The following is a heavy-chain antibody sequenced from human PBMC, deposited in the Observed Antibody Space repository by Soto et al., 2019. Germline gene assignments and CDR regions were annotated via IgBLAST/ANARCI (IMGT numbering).Heavy chain of an antibody. CDR1: GFTFSSYS. Sequence: GGSLRLSCAASGFTFSSYSMNWVRQAPGKGLEWVSSISSSSSYIYYADSVKGRFTISRDNAKNSLYLQMNSLRAEDTAVYYCARDLIFFSHARRNYYGMYVWGQGTTVTVSS. J-gene: IGHJ6*02. V-gene: IGHV3-21*01. D-gene: IGHD3-3*01. CDR3: ARDLIFFSHARRNYYGMYV. CDR2: ISSSSSYI.